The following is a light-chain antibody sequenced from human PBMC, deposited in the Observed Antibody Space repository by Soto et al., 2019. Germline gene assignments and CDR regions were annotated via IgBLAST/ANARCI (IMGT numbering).Light chain of an antibody. J-gene: IGLJ1*01. V-gene: IGLV2-14*01. CDR3: ASFTTTSTRV. CDR1: SSDIGFYNY. CDR2: EVS. Sequence: QSALTQPASVSGSPGQSITVSCTGTSSDIGFYNYVSWYQQHPGKAHKLIIYEVSNRPSGVSNRFSGSKSGNTASLTVSGLQAEDEADYYCASFTTTSTRVFGTGTKLTVL.